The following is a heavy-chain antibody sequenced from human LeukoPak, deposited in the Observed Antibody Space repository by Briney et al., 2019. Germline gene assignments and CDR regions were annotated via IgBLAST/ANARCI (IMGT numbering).Heavy chain of an antibody. CDR3: AKDKHMIVMSPFDY. V-gene: IGHV3-9*01. CDR2: ISWNSGSI. D-gene: IGHD3-22*01. Sequence: LSLTCTVSGGSISSYYWSWIRQPPGKGLEWVSRISWNSGSIDYADSVKGRFTISRDNAKNSLYLQMNSLRVEDTAFYYCAKDKHMIVMSPFDYWGQGTLVTVSS. J-gene: IGHJ4*02. CDR1: GGSISSYY.